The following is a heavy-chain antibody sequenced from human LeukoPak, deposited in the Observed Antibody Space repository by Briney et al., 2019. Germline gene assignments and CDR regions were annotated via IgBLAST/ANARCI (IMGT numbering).Heavy chain of an antibody. CDR1: GFTFSSYA. J-gene: IGHJ3*02. CDR3: AKLNGYYDSSGYLNDAFDI. CDR2: ISGSGGCT. Sequence: PGGSLRLSCAASGFTFSSYAMSWVRQAPGKGLEWVSAISGSGGCTYYADSVKGRFTISRDNSKNTLYLQMNSLRAEDTAVYYCAKLNGYYDSSGYLNDAFDIWGQGTMVTVSS. D-gene: IGHD3-22*01. V-gene: IGHV3-23*01.